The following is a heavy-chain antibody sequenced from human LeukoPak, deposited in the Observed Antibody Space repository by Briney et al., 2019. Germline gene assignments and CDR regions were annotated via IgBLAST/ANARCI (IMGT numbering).Heavy chain of an antibody. V-gene: IGHV4-59*01. CDR2: MYYTGDT. CDR3: ASSYPLGSNNAHYTPFDY. CDR1: GVSLNNYH. J-gene: IGHJ4*02. Sequence: SETVSRTGSVSGVSLNNYHWSWIRQPPGKALEWSVYMYYTGDTNYTPYIQSRVTISVDTSKSPFSMKLSSVTAADTPVHYCASSYPLGSNNAHYTPFDYWGQGSLVTASS. D-gene: IGHD3-3*01.